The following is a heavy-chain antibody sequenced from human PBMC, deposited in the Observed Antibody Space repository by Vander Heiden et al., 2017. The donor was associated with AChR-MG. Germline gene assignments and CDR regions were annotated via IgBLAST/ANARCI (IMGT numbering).Heavy chain of an antibody. CDR2: IKSDGRYR. J-gene: IGHJ4*02. D-gene: IGHD5-12*01. CDR3: ARDHGGYNSLDY. CDR1: GFTFSRYW. Sequence: EVQLVESGGGIVQPWGSLRLSCAASGFTFSRYWMHWVRQVPGKGLVWVSRIKSDGRYRDYADSVKGRFTISRDNAKNTLYLQMDSLRAEDTAVYFCARDHGGYNSLDYWGQGTLVTVS. V-gene: IGHV3-74*01.